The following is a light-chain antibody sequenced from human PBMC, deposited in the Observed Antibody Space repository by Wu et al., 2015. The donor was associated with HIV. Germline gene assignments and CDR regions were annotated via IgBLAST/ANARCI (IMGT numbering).Light chain of an antibody. Sequence: EIVLTQSPATLSLSPGERATLSCRASESVSNYLAWYQQKLGQAPRLLIYGASIRATGIPARFSGTGSGTDFTLTINSLEPDDFAVYFCQQRNIWPLTFGQGTRLEI. V-gene: IGKV3-11*01. CDR1: ESVSNY. J-gene: IGKJ5*01. CDR2: GAS. CDR3: QQRNIWPLT.